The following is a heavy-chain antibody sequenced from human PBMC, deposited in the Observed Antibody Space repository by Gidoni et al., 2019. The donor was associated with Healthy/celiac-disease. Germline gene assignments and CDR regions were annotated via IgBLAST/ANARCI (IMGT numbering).Heavy chain of an antibody. CDR1: GFTFSSYS. Sequence: EVQLVESGGGLVQPGGSLRLSCAASGFTFSSYSMNWVRQAPGKGLEWVSYISSSSSTTYYADSVKGRFTISRDNAKNSLYLQMNSLRAEDTAVYYCARDPEEAGHDAFDIWGQGTMVTVSS. J-gene: IGHJ3*02. CDR2: ISSSSSTT. V-gene: IGHV3-48*01. CDR3: ARDPEEAGHDAFDI.